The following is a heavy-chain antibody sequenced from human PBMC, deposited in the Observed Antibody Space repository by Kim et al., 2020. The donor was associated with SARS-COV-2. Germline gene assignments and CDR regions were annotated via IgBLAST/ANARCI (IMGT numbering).Heavy chain of an antibody. D-gene: IGHD2-21*02. Sequence: SETLSLTCAVYGGSFSGYYWSWIRQPPGKGLEWIGEINHSGSTNYNPSLKSRVTISVDTSKNQFSLKLSSVTAADTAVYYCARGRASRPGVVTAIGPGRYFQHWGQGTLVTVSS. CDR1: GGSFSGYY. CDR2: INHSGST. V-gene: IGHV4-34*01. J-gene: IGHJ1*01. CDR3: ARGRASRPGVVTAIGPGRYFQH.